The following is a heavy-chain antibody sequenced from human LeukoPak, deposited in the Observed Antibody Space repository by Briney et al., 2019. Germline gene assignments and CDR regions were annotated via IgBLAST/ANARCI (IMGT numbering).Heavy chain of an antibody. J-gene: IGHJ4*02. V-gene: IGHV3-7*04. D-gene: IGHD3-10*01. CDR1: GFTFSNFW. CDR2: IKHDGIEK. Sequence: GGSLRLSCAASGFTFSNFWTNWVRQAPGKGLEWVASIKHDGIEKYYVDSVKGRFSISRDSAKNSLYLQMNSLRTEDTAVYYCARMFYYAFDFWGQGTLVTVSS. CDR3: ARMFYYAFDF.